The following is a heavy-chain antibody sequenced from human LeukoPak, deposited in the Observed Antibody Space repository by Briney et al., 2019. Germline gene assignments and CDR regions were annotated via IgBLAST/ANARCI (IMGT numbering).Heavy chain of an antibody. Sequence: SETLSLTCAVYGYSISSGYYWGWIRQPPGKGLEWIGSIYHSGSTYYNPSLKSRVTMSVNTSRNQFSLKVTSVTAADTAVYYCASGENAFNNWGQGTMVTVSS. CDR2: IYHSGST. CDR1: GYSISSGYY. V-gene: IGHV4-38-2*01. CDR3: ASGENAFNN. J-gene: IGHJ3*02. D-gene: IGHD4-17*01.